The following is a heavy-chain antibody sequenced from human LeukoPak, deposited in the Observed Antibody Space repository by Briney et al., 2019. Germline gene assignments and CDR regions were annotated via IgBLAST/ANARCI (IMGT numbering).Heavy chain of an antibody. D-gene: IGHD2-2*01. CDR3: AREPRIVVVLAAIDY. CDR1: GYTFTGYY. CDR2: INPNSGGT. Sequence: ASVKVSCKASGYTFTGYYMHWVRQAPGQGLEWMGWINPNSGGTNYAQKFQGRVTMTRDTSISTAYMELSRLRSDDTAVDYCAREPRIVVVLAAIDYWGQGTLVTVSS. V-gene: IGHV1-2*02. J-gene: IGHJ4*02.